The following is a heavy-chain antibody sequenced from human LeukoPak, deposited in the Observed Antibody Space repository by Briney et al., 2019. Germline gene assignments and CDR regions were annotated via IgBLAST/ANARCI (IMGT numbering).Heavy chain of an antibody. V-gene: IGHV3-7*01. CDR1: GFTFNRCW. D-gene: IGHD2-21*02. J-gene: IGHJ1*01. CDR3: TSWGDTTAEYFQR. Sequence: GALRLSCVVSGFTFNRCWMNWVRQAPGKGLEWVAHINPDGRDTYYVDSVKGRFTISRDNAQNSMYLQMNSLRVEDTAVYYCTSWGDTTAEYFQRWGQGTLVTVSS. CDR2: INPDGRDT.